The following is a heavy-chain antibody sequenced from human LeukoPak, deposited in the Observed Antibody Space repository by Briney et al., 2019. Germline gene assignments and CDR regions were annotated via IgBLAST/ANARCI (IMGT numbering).Heavy chain of an antibody. CDR3: ARGKVVTMVRGVIITYFDY. CDR2: IIPSDGST. D-gene: IGHD3-10*01. CDR1: GYTFINYG. J-gene: IGHJ4*02. Sequence: ASVKVSCKASGYTFINYGITWVRQAPGQGLEWMGIIIPSDGSTSYAQKFQGRVTMTRDTSTSTVYMELSSLRSEDTAVYYCARGKVVTMVRGVIITYFDYWGQGTLVTVSS. V-gene: IGHV1-46*01.